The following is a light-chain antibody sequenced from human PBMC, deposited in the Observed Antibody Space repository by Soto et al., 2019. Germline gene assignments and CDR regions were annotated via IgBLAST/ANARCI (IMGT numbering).Light chain of an antibody. CDR1: QTISNY. CDR2: AAS. CDR3: QQTYIVPRYT. J-gene: IGKJ2*01. Sequence: DIQMTQSPSSLSASVGDSVTITCRASQTISNYLNWYQQKPGKAPKLLIYAASSLPSGVPSRFSGSGSGTDFTLAISSLQPEDFATYYCQQTYIVPRYTFGQGTKLAI. V-gene: IGKV1-39*01.